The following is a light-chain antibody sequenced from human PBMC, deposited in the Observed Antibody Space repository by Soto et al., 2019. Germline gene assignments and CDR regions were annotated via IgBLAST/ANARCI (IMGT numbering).Light chain of an antibody. CDR2: AAT. Sequence: DIQMTQSPSSLSASVGDRVTVTCRTSQNIYNYLNWYQQRPGKAPKLLIYAATSAQSGVPSRFSGSGSGTDFTLTISSLHPEDFATYYCQQTHSTPVTFGQGTRLDVK. CDR3: QQTHSTPVT. J-gene: IGKJ5*01. V-gene: IGKV1-39*01. CDR1: QNIYNY.